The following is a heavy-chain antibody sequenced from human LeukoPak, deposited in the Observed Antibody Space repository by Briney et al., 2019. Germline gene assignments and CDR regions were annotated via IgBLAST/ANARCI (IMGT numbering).Heavy chain of an antibody. CDR3: ARVTVQWELLYNWLDS. CDR2: MNPNSGNT. Sequence: GSSVKVSCIASGYTFTSYDINWVRQATAQGLEWMGWMNPNSGNTGYAQKFQGRVTMTRNTSISTAYMELSSLRSEDTAVYYCARVTVQWELLYNWLDSWGQGTLVTVSS. J-gene: IGHJ5*01. V-gene: IGHV1-8*01. D-gene: IGHD1-26*01. CDR1: GYTFTSYD.